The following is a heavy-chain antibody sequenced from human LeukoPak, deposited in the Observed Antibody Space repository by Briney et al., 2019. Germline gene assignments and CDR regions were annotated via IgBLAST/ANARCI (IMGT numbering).Heavy chain of an antibody. CDR1: GFTFSSYG. CDR2: INSDGSST. D-gene: IGHD3-10*01. Sequence: GGSLRLSCAASGFTFSSYGMHWVRQAPGKGLVWVSRINSDGSSTSYADSVKGRFTISRDNAKNTLYLQMNSLRAEDTAVYYCARSDHYYGSGSYLDWFDPWGQGTLVTVSS. CDR3: ARSDHYYGSGSYLDWFDP. V-gene: IGHV3-74*01. J-gene: IGHJ5*02.